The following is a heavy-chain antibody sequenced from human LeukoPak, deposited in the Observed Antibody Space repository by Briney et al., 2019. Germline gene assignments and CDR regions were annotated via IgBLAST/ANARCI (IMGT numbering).Heavy chain of an antibody. D-gene: IGHD4-17*01. Sequence: ASVKVSCKASGYTFTSYGISWVRQAPGQGLEWMGWINTNTGNPTYAQGLTGRFVFSLDTSVSTAYLQISSLKAEDTAVYYCARDRAWLTTVTTRAYYYGMDVWGQGTTVTVSS. V-gene: IGHV7-4-1*02. CDR2: INTNTGNP. J-gene: IGHJ6*02. CDR3: ARDRAWLTTVTTRAYYYGMDV. CDR1: GYTFTSYG.